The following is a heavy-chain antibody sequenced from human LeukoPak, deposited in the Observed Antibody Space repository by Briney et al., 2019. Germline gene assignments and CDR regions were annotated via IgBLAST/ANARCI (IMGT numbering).Heavy chain of an antibody. CDR2: IDAGGGDT. D-gene: IGHD6-19*01. Sequence: GASLRLSCAASGFSFSSYAMTWVRQAPGKGLEWVSSIDAGGGDTYHSDSVKGRFTISRDNSMNTLYLQMNSLRADDTAVYYCGRPTKYWLVRGNGVDVWGQGTAVTVSS. J-gene: IGHJ6*02. CDR3: GRPTKYWLVRGNGVDV. V-gene: IGHV3-23*01. CDR1: GFSFSSYA.